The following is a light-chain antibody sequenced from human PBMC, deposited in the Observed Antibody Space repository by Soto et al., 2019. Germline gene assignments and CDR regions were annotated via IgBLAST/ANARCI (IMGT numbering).Light chain of an antibody. CDR2: LGS. J-gene: IGKJ2*01. CDR1: QRXXXSXGXXF. CDR3: XXXXETPYT. V-gene: IGKV2-28*01. Sequence: EIVMTQSPPSLTVTPGEPASISCRSSQRXXXSXGXXFLDWYLQKPGQSPQLLIYLGSNRASGVPDRVSGXEAGTXFXLKXSXXXXXXXXXXXXXXXXETPYTFGQGTKLEIK.